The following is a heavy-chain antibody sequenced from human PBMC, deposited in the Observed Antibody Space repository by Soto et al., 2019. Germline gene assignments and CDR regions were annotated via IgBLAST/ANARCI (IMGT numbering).Heavy chain of an antibody. V-gene: IGHV3-23*01. CDR1: GFTFSSYA. D-gene: IGHD3-10*01. Sequence: QAGGSLRLSCAASGFTFSSYAMSWVRQAPGKGLEWVSAISGSGGSTYYADSVKGRFTISRDNSKNTLYLQMNSLRAEDTAVYYCAKVRGPRYYYYGMDVWGQGTTVTVSS. J-gene: IGHJ6*02. CDR2: ISGSGGST. CDR3: AKVRGPRYYYYGMDV.